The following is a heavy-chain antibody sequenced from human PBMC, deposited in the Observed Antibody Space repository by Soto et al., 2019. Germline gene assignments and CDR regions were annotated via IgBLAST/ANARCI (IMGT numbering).Heavy chain of an antibody. J-gene: IGHJ3*02. V-gene: IGHV3-21*01. CDR2: ISSSSSYI. D-gene: IGHD3-16*01. Sequence: EVQLVESGGGLVKPGGSLRLSCAASGFTFSSYSMNWVRQAPGKGLEWVSSISSSSSYIYYADSVKGRFTISRDNAKNSLYLQMNSLRAEDTAVYYCARDERITNAFDIWGQGTMVTVSS. CDR3: ARDERITNAFDI. CDR1: GFTFSSYS.